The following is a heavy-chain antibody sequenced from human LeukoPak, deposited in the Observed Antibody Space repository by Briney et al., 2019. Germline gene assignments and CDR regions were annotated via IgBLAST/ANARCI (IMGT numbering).Heavy chain of an antibody. CDR3: ASERVLCGGDCFDL. V-gene: IGHV1-2*06. CDR1: GYTFTGYY. J-gene: IGHJ2*01. CDR2: INPNSGGT. Sequence: ASVKVSXKASGYTFTGYYMHWARQAPGQGLEWMGRINPNSGGTNYAQKFQGRVTMTRDTSISTAYMELSRLRSDDTAVYYCASERVLCGGDCFDLWGRGTLVTVSS. D-gene: IGHD2-21*02.